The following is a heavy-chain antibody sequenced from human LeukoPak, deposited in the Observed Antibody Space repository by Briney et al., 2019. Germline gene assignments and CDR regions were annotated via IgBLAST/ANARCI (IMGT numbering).Heavy chain of an antibody. J-gene: IGHJ4*02. CDR1: GFDFTNAW. Sequence: PGGSLRLSCAASGFDFTNAWMNWVRQAPGKGLEWVSSISSSSSYIYYADSVKGRFTISRDNAKNSLYLQMNSLRAEDTAVYYCARYDFGYWGQGTLVTVSS. V-gene: IGHV3-21*01. CDR2: ISSSSSYI. CDR3: ARYDFGY.